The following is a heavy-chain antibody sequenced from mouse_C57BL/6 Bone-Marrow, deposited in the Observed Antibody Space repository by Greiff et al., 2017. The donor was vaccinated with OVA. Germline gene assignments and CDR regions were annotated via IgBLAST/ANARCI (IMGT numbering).Heavy chain of an antibody. Sequence: VQLQQSGAELVKPGASVKMSCKASGYTFTSYWITWVKQRPGQGLEWIGDIYPGSGSTNYNEKFKSKATLTVDTSSSTAYMQLSSLTSEDSAVYYCARGLLPPSYYAMDYWGQGTSVTVSS. CDR1: GYTFTSYW. J-gene: IGHJ4*01. CDR3: ARGLLPPSYYAMDY. V-gene: IGHV1-55*01. D-gene: IGHD2-13*01. CDR2: IYPGSGST.